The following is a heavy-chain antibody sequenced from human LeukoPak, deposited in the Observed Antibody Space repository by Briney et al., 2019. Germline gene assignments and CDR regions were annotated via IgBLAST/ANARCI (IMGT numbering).Heavy chain of an antibody. Sequence: GGSLRLSCAASGFTFNNYAMSWVRQAPGKGLEWVSAISGSGGTYYADSVKGRFIISRDNSKNTLYLQMNSLRAEDTAIYYCAKHPSVGNFEYWGQGTLVTFSS. CDR1: GFTFNNYA. D-gene: IGHD4-23*01. V-gene: IGHV3-23*01. CDR2: ISGSGGT. CDR3: AKHPSVGNFEY. J-gene: IGHJ4*02.